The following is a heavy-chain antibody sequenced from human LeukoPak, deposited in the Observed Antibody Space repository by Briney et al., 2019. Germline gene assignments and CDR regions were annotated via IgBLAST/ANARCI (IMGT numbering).Heavy chain of an antibody. Sequence: SVKVSCKASGGTFSSYAISWVRQAPGQGLEWMGGIIPIFGTANYAQKFQGRVTITADESTSTAYMELSSLRSEDTAVYYCARDNHITIFGVVNPRNGFDYWGQGTLVTVSS. D-gene: IGHD3-3*01. CDR3: ARDNHITIFGVVNPRNGFDY. J-gene: IGHJ4*02. CDR1: GGTFSSYA. V-gene: IGHV1-69*13. CDR2: IIPIFGTA.